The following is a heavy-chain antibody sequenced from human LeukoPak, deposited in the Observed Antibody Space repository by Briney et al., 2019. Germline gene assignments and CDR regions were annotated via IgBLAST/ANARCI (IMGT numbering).Heavy chain of an antibody. Sequence: SETLSLTCTVSGGSISSSSYYWGWIRQPPGKGLEWIGSMYYSGSTYYNPSLKSRVTISVDTSKNQSSLKLSSVTAADTAVYYCARRRGSWDNYYYYYMDVWGKGTTVTVSS. CDR3: ARRRGSWDNYYYYYMDV. J-gene: IGHJ6*03. CDR2: MYYSGST. V-gene: IGHV4-39*01. D-gene: IGHD1-26*01. CDR1: GGSISSSSYY.